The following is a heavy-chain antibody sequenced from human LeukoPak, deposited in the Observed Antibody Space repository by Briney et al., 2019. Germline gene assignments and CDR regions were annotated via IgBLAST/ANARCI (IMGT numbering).Heavy chain of an antibody. CDR3: AKPITIFGNSAFDI. CDR2: IWYDGSNK. CDR1: GCTFRRYS. V-gene: IGHV3-33*06. Sequence: GGAWRLSGRASGCTFRRYSVHGVRQAPGKGLEWVAVIWYDGSNKYYADSVKCRFTISRDNSKNTLYLQMNSLRAEDTAVYYCAKPITIFGNSAFDIWGQGTMVTVSS. J-gene: IGHJ3*02. D-gene: IGHD3-3*01.